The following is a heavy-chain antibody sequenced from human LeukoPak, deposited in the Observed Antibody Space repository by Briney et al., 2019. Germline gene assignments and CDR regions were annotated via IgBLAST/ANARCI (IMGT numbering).Heavy chain of an antibody. J-gene: IGHJ4*02. D-gene: IGHD1-26*01. Sequence: GESLKISCQGSGYIFTSYYLAWVRQLPGKGLEWMGLIYPADSDIRYSPSFQGQVTISVDKSVSTAYLQWSSLKASDTAMYYCARMSLRSGSRDYWGQGTLVTVSS. CDR3: ARMSLRSGSRDY. CDR2: IYPADSDI. V-gene: IGHV5-51*01. CDR1: GYIFTSYY.